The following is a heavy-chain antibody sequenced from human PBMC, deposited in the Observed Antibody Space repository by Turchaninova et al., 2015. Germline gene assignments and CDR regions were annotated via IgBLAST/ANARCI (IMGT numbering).Heavy chain of an antibody. Sequence: QVHLQQWGAGLLKPSETLSLTCPVYGGSFSCHHWNWIRQSPGEGLEWNGEINHSGSTNYNPSLKTRVTISIDRSKSQFSLRLKSVSAADTAVYYCARHGGWHIPLDTWGQGTLVTVSS. CDR1: GGSFSCHH. D-gene: IGHD6-19*01. CDR3: ARHGGWHIPLDT. J-gene: IGHJ5*02. V-gene: IGHV4-34*01. CDR2: INHSGST.